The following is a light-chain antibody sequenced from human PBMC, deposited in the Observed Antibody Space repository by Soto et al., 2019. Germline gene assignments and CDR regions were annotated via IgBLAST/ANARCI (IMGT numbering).Light chain of an antibody. Sequence: DIQMTQSPSSLSASVGDRVTITCQASQDIINYLYWYQQKPGKAPKLLIYDASNLETGVPSRFSGSGSGTDFTFTINRLQPEGIETYYCQKYDYLPWTFGQGTKV. CDR3: QKYDYLPWT. V-gene: IGKV1-33*01. CDR2: DAS. CDR1: QDIINY. J-gene: IGKJ1*01.